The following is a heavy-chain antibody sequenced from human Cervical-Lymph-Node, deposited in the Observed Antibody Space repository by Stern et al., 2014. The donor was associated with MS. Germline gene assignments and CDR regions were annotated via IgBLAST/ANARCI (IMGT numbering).Heavy chain of an antibody. Sequence: QLVQSGGGLVQPGRSLRLSCTTSGFTFGDYAMSWFRQAPRKGLEWVGFIRSKAFGGTTEYAASLKGRFTISRDDSKSIAYLQMSSLKTEDSAIYYCARARIRGLSRVGYWGQGTLVTVSS. D-gene: IGHD3-10*01. CDR2: IRSKAFGGTT. CDR1: GFTFGDYA. CDR3: ARARIRGLSRVGY. V-gene: IGHV3-49*03. J-gene: IGHJ4*02.